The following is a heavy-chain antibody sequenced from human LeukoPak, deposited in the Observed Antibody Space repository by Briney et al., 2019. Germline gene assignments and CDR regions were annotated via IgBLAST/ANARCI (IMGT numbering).Heavy chain of an antibody. CDR2: INHSGST. CDR3: ASVPGYSGYDFDY. D-gene: IGHD5-12*01. V-gene: IGHV4-34*01. Sequence: SETLSLTCAVYGGSFSGYYWSWIRQPPGKGLEWIGEINHSGSTNYNPSLKSRVTISVDTSKNQFSLKLSSVTAADTAVYYCASVPGYSGYDFDYWGQGTLVTVSS. CDR1: GGSFSGYY. J-gene: IGHJ4*02.